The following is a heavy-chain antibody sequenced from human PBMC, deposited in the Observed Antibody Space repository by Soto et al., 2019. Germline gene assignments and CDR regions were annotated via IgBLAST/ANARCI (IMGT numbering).Heavy chain of an antibody. CDR1: GYSFTSYW. CDR2: IYPGDSDT. V-gene: IGHV5-51*01. Sequence: GESLKISCKGSGYSFTSYWIGWVRQMPGKGLEWMGIIYPGDSDTRYSPSFQGQVTISADKSISTAYLQWSSLKASDTAMYYCAREAEYDSSGYYGPRDYWGQGTLVTVSS. CDR3: AREAEYDSSGYYGPRDY. J-gene: IGHJ4*02. D-gene: IGHD3-22*01.